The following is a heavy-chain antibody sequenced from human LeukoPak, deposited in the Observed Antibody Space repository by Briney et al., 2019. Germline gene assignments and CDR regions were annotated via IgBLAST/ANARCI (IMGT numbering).Heavy chain of an antibody. D-gene: IGHD3-22*01. J-gene: IGHJ4*02. CDR1: GFTFSSYG. CDR3: AKTNGYYDL. CDR2: IGGSGANT. V-gene: IGHV3-23*01. Sequence: PGGSLRLSCAASGFTFSSYGMSWVRKAPGKGLEWVSSIGGSGANTHYADSVKGRFTISRDNSKSTMYLQMNSLRAEDTAVYHCAKTNGYYDLWGQGTLVTVSS.